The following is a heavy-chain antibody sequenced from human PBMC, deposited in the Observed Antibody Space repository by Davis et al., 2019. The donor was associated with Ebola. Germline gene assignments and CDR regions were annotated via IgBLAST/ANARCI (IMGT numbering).Heavy chain of an antibody. V-gene: IGHV1-46*01. CDR2: INPSGGST. Sequence: AASVKVSCKTSGYTFTDYGITWVRQAPGQGLEWMGIINPSGGSTSYAQKFQGRVTMTRDTSTSTVYMELSSLRSEDTAVYYCAREGVAGLNWFDPWGQGTLVTVSS. CDR1: GYTFTDYG. CDR3: AREGVAGLNWFDP. J-gene: IGHJ5*02. D-gene: IGHD6-19*01.